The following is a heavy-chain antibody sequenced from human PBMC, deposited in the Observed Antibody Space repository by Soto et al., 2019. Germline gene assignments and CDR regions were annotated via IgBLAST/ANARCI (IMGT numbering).Heavy chain of an antibody. CDR3: ATVIVVVVATFDAFDI. J-gene: IGHJ3*02. Sequence: EVQLVESGGGLVQPGGSLRLSCAAFGFTFSNYWMTWVRQAPGKGLEWVANIKQDGSEKSYVDSVKGRFTISRDNAKSSLYLQMNSLRAEDTAVYYCATVIVVVVATFDAFDIWGQGTMVTVSS. V-gene: IGHV3-7*01. D-gene: IGHD2-15*01. CDR2: IKQDGSEK. CDR1: GFTFSNYW.